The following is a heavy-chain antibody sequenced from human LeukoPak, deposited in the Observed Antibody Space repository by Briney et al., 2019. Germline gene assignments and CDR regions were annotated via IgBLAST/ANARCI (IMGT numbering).Heavy chain of an antibody. J-gene: IGHJ6*02. CDR2: ISGSGGST. Sequence: PGGSLRLSCAASGFTFSSYAMSWVRQAPGKGLEWVSAISGSGGSTYYADSVKGRFTISRDNSKNTLYLQMNSLRAEDTAVYYCAKDLSGILWFGEFLYYYGIDVWGQGTTVTVSS. D-gene: IGHD3-10*01. CDR3: AKDLSGILWFGEFLYYYGIDV. V-gene: IGHV3-23*01. CDR1: GFTFSSYA.